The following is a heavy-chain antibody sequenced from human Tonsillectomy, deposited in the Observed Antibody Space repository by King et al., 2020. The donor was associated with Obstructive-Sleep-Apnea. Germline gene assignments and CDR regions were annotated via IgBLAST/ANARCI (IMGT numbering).Heavy chain of an antibody. CDR2: ISHDGGEK. CDR1: GFTFSTYC. J-gene: IGHJ4*02. CDR3: AREDGFVTFDY. Sequence: VQLVESGGDLVQPGGSLRLSWGASGFTFSTYCITGVRQAPGKGLEWVATISHDGGEKYYLDSVRGRFTTSRDNPKNSFSLQMNSLSVEDTAVYYCAREDGFVTFDYCGQGTLVTVSS. D-gene: IGHD5-24*01. V-gene: IGHV3-7*01.